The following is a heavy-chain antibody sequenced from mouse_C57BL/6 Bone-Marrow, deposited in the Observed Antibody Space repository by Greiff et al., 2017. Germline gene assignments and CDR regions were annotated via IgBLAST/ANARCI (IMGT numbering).Heavy chain of an antibody. CDR3: ERSPITKVVPYYYAMDY. J-gene: IGHJ4*01. Sequence: EVQLQQSGPELVKPGASVKISCKASGYTFTDYYMNWVKQSHGKSLEWIGDINPNNGGTSYNQKFKGKATLTVDKSSSTAYMALRSLTSEDSAVYYCERSPITKVVPYYYAMDYGGQGTSVTVSA. CDR2: INPNNGGT. V-gene: IGHV1-26*01. D-gene: IGHD1-1*01. CDR1: GYTFTDYY.